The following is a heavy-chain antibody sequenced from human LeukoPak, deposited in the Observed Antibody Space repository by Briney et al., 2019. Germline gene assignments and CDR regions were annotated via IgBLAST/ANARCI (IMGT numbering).Heavy chain of an antibody. V-gene: IGHV4-39*01. D-gene: IGHD6-13*01. Sequence: SETLSLTCTVSGGSISGGSYYWGWIRQPPGKGPEWIGSIYNSGSTYYNPSLKSRVTISVDTSKNQFSLKLSSVTAADTAVYYCATSYSSSWPEIDYWGQGTLVTVSS. CDR2: IYNSGST. CDR3: ATSYSSSWPEIDY. CDR1: GGSISGGSYY. J-gene: IGHJ4*02.